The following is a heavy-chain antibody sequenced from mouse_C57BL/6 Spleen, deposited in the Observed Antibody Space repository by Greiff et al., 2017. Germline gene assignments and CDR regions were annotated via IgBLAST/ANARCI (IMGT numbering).Heavy chain of an antibody. Sequence: VQLQQSGPELVKPGASVKISCKASGYAFSSSWMNWVKQRPGKGLEWIGRIYPGDGDTNYNGKFKGKATLTADKSSSTAYMQLSSLTSEDSAVYSWPINYYGSTYKDYWGQGTTLTVSS. CDR3: PINYYGSTYKDY. D-gene: IGHD1-1*01. CDR1: GYAFSSSW. CDR2: IYPGDGDT. V-gene: IGHV1-82*01. J-gene: IGHJ2*01.